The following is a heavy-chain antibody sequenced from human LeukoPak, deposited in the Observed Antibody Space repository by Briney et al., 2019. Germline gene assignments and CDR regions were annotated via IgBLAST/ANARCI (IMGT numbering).Heavy chain of an antibody. J-gene: IGHJ3*02. CDR3: ARDRDGGFAFDI. D-gene: IGHD2-15*01. V-gene: IGHV3-64*01. CDR2: IMPNGETR. Sequence: GGSLRLSCAASGFSFSNYVMHWVRQAPGKGLEYVSAIMPNGETRGYANSMKGRFTISRDNSKNTLYLQMGSLRAEDMAIYHCARDRDGGFAFDIRGQGTLVTVSS. CDR1: GFSFSNYV.